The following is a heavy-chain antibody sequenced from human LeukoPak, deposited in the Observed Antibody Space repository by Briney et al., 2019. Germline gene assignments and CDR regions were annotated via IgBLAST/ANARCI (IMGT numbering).Heavy chain of an antibody. J-gene: IGHJ5*02. V-gene: IGHV1-2*02. CDR1: GYTFTGYY. Sequence: ASVKVSCKASGYTFTGYYMHWVRQAPGQGLEWMGWINPNSGGTNYAQKFQGRVTMTRDTSISTAYMELSRLRSDDTVVYYCARDRGYSYGYNWFDPWGQGTLVTVSS. CDR3: ARDRGYSYGYNWFDP. CDR2: INPNSGGT. D-gene: IGHD5-18*01.